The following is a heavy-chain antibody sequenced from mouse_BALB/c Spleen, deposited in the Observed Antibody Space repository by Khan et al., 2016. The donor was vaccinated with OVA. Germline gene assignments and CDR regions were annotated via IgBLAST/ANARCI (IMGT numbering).Heavy chain of an antibody. CDR1: GHTFTKFG. Sequence: QIQLVQSGPEVKKPGETVKLSCKASGHTFTKFGMNWVKQAPGKGLKWMGWINTYTGEPTYADDFNGRFAFSLETSASTAYLQLNNLKNEDTATYFCARAHYVSDVLDYWGQGTSVTVSS. CDR3: ARAHYVSDVLDY. CDR2: INTYTGEP. J-gene: IGHJ4*01. V-gene: IGHV9-3-1*01. D-gene: IGHD1-1*01.